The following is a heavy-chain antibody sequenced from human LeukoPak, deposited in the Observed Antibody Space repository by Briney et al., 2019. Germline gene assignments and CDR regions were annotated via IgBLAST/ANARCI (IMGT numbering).Heavy chain of an antibody. CDR1: GYIFTDYH. Sequence: ASVKVSXKASGYIFTDYHIHWVRQAPGQGLEWMGWINPNSGDTNFPQKFQGRVTMTRDTSISTAYMELSSLRSDDTALYYCASISHVWSGYYTVYFDYWGQGTLVTVSS. V-gene: IGHV1-2*02. J-gene: IGHJ4*02. CDR2: INPNSGDT. D-gene: IGHD3-3*02. CDR3: ASISHVWSGYYTVYFDY.